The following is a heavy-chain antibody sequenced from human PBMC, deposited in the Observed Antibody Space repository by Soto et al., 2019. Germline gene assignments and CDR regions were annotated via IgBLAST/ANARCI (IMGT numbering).Heavy chain of an antibody. CDR2: ISSSGGTI. CDR3: ASPLSSTSYYYYYGMDV. J-gene: IGHJ6*02. Sequence: GGSLRLSCAASGFTFSRFEMNWVRQAPGKGLEWVSYISSSGGTIYYADSVKGRFTISRDNSKNTLYLQMSSLRAEDTAVYYCASPLSSTSYYYYYGMDVWGQGTTVTVSS. D-gene: IGHD2-2*01. CDR1: GFTFSRFE. V-gene: IGHV3-48*03.